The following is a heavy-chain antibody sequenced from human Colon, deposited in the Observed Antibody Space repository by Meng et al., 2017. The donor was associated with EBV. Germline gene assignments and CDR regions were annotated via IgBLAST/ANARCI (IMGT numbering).Heavy chain of an antibody. CDR2: IYYTGST. J-gene: IGHJ4*02. CDR1: GDSIGGGGDY. V-gene: IGHV4-39*07. CDR3: ARDGPLL. Sequence: LPLEASGAVMVGPSGPLSLTCSVSGDSIGGGGDYWGWVRQPPGKGLEWIGNIYYTGSTYYNPSLKSRVTISVDTSKNQFSLKVTSMTAADTAVYYCARDGPLLWGPGTLVTVSS.